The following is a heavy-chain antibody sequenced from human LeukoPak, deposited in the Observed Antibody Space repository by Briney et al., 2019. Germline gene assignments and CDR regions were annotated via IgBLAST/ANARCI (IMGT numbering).Heavy chain of an antibody. CDR2: ISSSSSYI. V-gene: IGHV3-21*01. J-gene: IGHJ4*02. D-gene: IGHD3-3*01. Sequence: GGSLRLSCAASGFTFSSYSMNWVRQAPRKGLEWVSSISSSSSYIYYADSVKGRFTISRDNAKNSLYLQMNSLRAEDTAVYYCARGSIFGVVIIPPFDYWGQGTLVTVSS. CDR1: GFTFSSYS. CDR3: ARGSIFGVVIIPPFDY.